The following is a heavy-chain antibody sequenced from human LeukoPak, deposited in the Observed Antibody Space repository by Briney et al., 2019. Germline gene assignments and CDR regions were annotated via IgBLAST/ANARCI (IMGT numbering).Heavy chain of an antibody. J-gene: IGHJ4*02. CDR1: GFTFDDYG. CDR3: AKSLGAPDDY. CDR2: INWNGGST. V-gene: IGHV3-20*04. Sequence: PGGSLRLSCAASGFTFDDYGMSWVRQAPGKGLEWVSGINWNGGSTGYADSVKGRFTISRDNAKNTLYLQMNSLRAEDTAVYYRAKSLGAPDDYWGQGTLVTVSS. D-gene: IGHD1-26*01.